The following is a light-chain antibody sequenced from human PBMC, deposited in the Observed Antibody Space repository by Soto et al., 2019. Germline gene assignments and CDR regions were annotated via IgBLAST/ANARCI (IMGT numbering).Light chain of an antibody. J-gene: IGKJ2*01. CDR3: QQYGSSPYT. V-gene: IGKV3-20*01. CDR1: QSVSSSY. CDR2: GAS. Sequence: EIVLTQSPGTLSLSPGERATLSCRASQSVSSSYLAWCQQKPGQAPRLLIYGASSRATGIPDRFSGSGSGTDFTLTISSLEPEDFAVYYCQQYGSSPYTFGQGTKLEIK.